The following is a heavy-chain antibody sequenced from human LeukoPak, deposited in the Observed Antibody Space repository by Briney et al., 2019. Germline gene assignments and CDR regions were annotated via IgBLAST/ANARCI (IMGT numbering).Heavy chain of an antibody. V-gene: IGHV4-4*09. CDR2: THPSGNT. J-gene: IGHJ5*02. CDR3: ARKAPKKGWFDP. CDR1: GGSNNSYY. Sequence: SETLSLTCTVSGGSNNSYYWSWIRQPPGKGLEWIGYTHPSGNTNYSPSLKSRVTISIDMSRNQFSLKMSSVTAADTAVYYCARKAPKKGWFDPWGQGTLVTVSS.